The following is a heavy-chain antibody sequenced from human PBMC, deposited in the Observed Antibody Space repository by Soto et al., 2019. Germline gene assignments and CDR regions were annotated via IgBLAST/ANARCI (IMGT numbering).Heavy chain of an antibody. J-gene: IGHJ4*02. Sequence: ASVKVSCKASGYTFTGYYMHWVRQAPGQGLEWMGWINPNSGGTNYAQKIQGWVTMTRDTSISTAYMELSRLRSDDTAVYYCARDGRGDYDILTGYYVYYFDYWGQGTLVTVSS. V-gene: IGHV1-2*04. CDR2: INPNSGGT. CDR1: GYTFTGYY. CDR3: ARDGRGDYDILTGYYVYYFDY. D-gene: IGHD3-9*01.